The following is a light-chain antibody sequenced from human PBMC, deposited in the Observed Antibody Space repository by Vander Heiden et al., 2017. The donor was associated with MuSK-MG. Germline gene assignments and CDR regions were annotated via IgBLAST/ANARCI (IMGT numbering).Light chain of an antibody. CDR1: QSLAGSY. Sequence: ENVLTQSPGTLSLSPGERATLSCRASQSLAGSYLAWYQQKPGQAPRLLIHGASSRATGSPDRFSGSGSGTDFTLTISSLEPEDFAVYYCQQDVSSLVSFGQGTKVEI. CDR3: QQDVSSLVS. CDR2: GAS. V-gene: IGKV3-20*01. J-gene: IGKJ2*01.